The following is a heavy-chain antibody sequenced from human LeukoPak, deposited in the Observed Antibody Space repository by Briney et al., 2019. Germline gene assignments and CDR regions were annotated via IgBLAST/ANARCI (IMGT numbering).Heavy chain of an antibody. V-gene: IGHV4-34*01. CDR2: INHSGST. CDR3: ARGREVTYCYYYYGMDV. J-gene: IGHJ6*02. D-gene: IGHD2-21*02. CDR1: GGSFSGYY. Sequence: SETLSLTCAVYGGSFSGYYWSWIRQPPGKGLEWIGEINHSGSTNYNPSLKSRVTISVDTSKNQFSLKLSSVTAADTAVYYCARGREVTYCYYYYGMDVWGQGTTVTVSS.